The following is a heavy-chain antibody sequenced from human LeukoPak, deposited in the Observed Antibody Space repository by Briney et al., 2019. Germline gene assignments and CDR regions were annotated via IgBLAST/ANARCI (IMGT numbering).Heavy chain of an antibody. V-gene: IGHV3-23*01. CDR1: GFTFSSYA. J-gene: IGHJ4*02. Sequence: GGSLRLSCAASGFTFSSYAMSWVRQAPGQGLEWVSTISGSGTGTYYADSVKGRFTISRDNSKNTLYLQMNSLRVEDTAVYYCAKDVLAYVNTAKDYWGQGTLVTVSS. CDR3: AKDVLAYVNTAKDY. CDR2: ISGSGTGT. D-gene: IGHD5-18*01.